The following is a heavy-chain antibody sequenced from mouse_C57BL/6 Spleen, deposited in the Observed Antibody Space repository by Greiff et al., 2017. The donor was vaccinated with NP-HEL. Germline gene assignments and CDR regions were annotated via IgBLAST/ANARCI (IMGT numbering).Heavy chain of an antibody. CDR2: IDPETGGT. V-gene: IGHV1-15*01. D-gene: IGHD1-1*01. CDR1: GYTFTDYE. CDR3: TRYYGSSFFAY. Sequence: VQLQQSGAELVRPGASVTLSCKASGYTFTDYEMHWVKQTPVHGLEWIGAIDPETGGTAYNQKFKGKAILTADKSSSTAYMELRSLTSEDSAVYYCTRYYGSSFFAYWGQGTLVTVSA. J-gene: IGHJ3*01.